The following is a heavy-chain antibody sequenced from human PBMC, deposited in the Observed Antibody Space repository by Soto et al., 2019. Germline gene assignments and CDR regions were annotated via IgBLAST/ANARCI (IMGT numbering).Heavy chain of an antibody. CDR2: INHSGST. CDR1: DGSFSDFY. V-gene: IGHV4-34*09. J-gene: IGHJ6*02. D-gene: IGHD3-9*01. CDR3: ARDSIYDTYYYYYGMDV. Sequence: SETLSLTCAVYDGSFSDFYWTWIRQRPGKGLEWIGEINHSGSTNYNPSLKSRVTISVDTSKNQFSLKLSSVTAADTAVYYCARDSIYDTYYYYYGMDVWGQVTTVTVSS.